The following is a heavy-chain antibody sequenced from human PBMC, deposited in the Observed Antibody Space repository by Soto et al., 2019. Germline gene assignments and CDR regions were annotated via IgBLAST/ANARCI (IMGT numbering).Heavy chain of an antibody. CDR3: AKDLIDYSISYFDY. J-gene: IGHJ4*01. Sequence: PGGSLRLCCATSGFSFSNYAMSWVRQAPGKGLEWVAGITSTGYTYDVESLKGRFTISRDNSKNTVSLQMNILRAEDTAVYYCAKDLIDYSISYFDYWGHGTLVTVSS. V-gene: IGHV3-23*01. D-gene: IGHD4-4*01. CDR1: GFSFSNYA. CDR2: ITSTGYT.